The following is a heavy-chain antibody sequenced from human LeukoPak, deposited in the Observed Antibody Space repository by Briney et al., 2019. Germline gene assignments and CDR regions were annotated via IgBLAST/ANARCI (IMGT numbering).Heavy chain of an antibody. CDR2: IYASGKT. Sequence: PSETLSLTCTVSGDSISRGRYYWSWVRQPAGKELEWIGRIYASGKTDYNPYTPTLKSRVAMSLDTSKNQVSLYLTSVTAADTAMYFCARSFSEKFYFESWGQGTLVTVSS. CDR1: GDSISRGRYY. J-gene: IGHJ4*02. CDR3: ARSFSEKFYFES. D-gene: IGHD1-26*01. V-gene: IGHV4-61*02.